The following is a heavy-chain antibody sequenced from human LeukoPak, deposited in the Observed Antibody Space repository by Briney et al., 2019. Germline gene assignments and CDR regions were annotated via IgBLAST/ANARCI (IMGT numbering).Heavy chain of an antibody. J-gene: IGHJ4*02. D-gene: IGHD2-21*02. CDR1: GFTVSSNY. CDR2: IYSGGST. CDR3: ARAALLYCGGDCYALDY. Sequence: GGSLRLSCAASGFTVSSNYMSWVRQAPGKGLEWVSVIYSGGSTYYADSVKGRFTISRDNSKNTLYLQMNSLRAEDTAVYYCARAALLYCGGDCYALDYWGQGTLVTVSS. V-gene: IGHV3-66*01.